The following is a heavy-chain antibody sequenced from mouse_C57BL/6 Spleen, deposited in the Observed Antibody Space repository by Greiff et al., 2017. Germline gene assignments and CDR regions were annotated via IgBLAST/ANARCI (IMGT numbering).Heavy chain of an antibody. J-gene: IGHJ4*01. CDR2: ISSGSSTI. Sequence: EVQLVESGGGLVKPGGSLTLSCAASGFTFSDYGMHWVRQAPEKGLEWVAYISSGSSTIYYADTVKGRVTITTDNAKNTLLLPMTSLRSEAAAMYCCARMILRNSAIDDWGQGTSVTVSS. D-gene: IGHD2-3*01. CDR3: ARMILRNSAIDD. V-gene: IGHV5-17*01. CDR1: GFTFSDYG.